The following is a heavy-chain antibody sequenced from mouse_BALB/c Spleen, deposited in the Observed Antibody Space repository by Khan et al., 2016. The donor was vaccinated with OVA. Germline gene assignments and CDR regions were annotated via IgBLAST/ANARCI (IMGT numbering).Heavy chain of an antibody. Sequence: VQLVESGPGLVAPSQTLSLTCTISGFSFTNYGVSWVRQPPGKGLEWLVAIWSDGSTTYNSALKSRLTVDKDNSKSQVFFKMNSLQTDDTAMYCWAGQPYYHYKFMDYWGQGTSVTVSS. J-gene: IGHJ4*01. CDR3: AGQPYYHYKFMDY. CDR1: GFSFTNYG. CDR2: IWSDGST. V-gene: IGHV2-6-1*01. D-gene: IGHD2-4*01.